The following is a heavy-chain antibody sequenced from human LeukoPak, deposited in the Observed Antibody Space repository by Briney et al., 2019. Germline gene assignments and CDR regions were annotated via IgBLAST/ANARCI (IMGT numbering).Heavy chain of an antibody. J-gene: IGHJ3*02. CDR2: ISGSGGST. Sequence: GGSLRLSCAASGFTFSSYAMSWVRQAPGKGLEWVSAISGSGGSTYYADSVKGRFTISRDNSKNTLYLQMNSLRAEDTAVYYCAKAYTTILRFLEWLPNDAFDIWGQGTMVTVSS. V-gene: IGHV3-23*01. CDR1: GFTFSSYA. CDR3: AKAYTTILRFLEWLPNDAFDI. D-gene: IGHD3-3*01.